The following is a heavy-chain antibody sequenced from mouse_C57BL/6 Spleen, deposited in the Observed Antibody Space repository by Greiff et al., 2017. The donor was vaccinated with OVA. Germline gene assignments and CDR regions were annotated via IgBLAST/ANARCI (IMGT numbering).Heavy chain of an antibody. D-gene: IGHD1-2*01. CDR1: GYTFTEYT. V-gene: IGHV1-62-2*01. CDR3: ARHEGYYGHFDY. Sequence: VKLMESGAELVKPGASVKLSCKASGYTFTEYTIHWVKQRSGQGLEWIGWFYPGSGSIKYNEKFKDKATLTADKSSSTVYMELSRLTSEDSAVYFCARHEGYYGHFDYWGQGTTLTVSS. CDR2: FYPGSGSI. J-gene: IGHJ2*01.